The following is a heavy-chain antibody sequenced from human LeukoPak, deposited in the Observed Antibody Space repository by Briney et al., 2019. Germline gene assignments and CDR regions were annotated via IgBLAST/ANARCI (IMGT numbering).Heavy chain of an antibody. V-gene: IGHV3-30*04. CDR1: GFTFSNYA. CDR3: ARYFDY. Sequence: GGSLRLSCAASGFTFSNYAMHWVRQAPGKGLEWVAVISYDGSNQYYADSVKGQFTISRDNSKNSLYLQMNSLRAEDTAVYYCARYFDYWGQGTLVTVSS. CDR2: ISYDGSNQ. J-gene: IGHJ4*02.